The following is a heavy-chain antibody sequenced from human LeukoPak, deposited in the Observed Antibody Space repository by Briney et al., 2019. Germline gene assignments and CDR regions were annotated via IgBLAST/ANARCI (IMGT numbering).Heavy chain of an antibody. CDR2: MSYDGSNK. J-gene: IGHJ4*02. CDR1: GFTFSSYG. Sequence: GGSLRLSCAASGFTFSSYGMHWVRQAPGKGLEWVAVMSYDGSNKYYADSVKGRFTISRDNSKNTLYLQMNSLRAEDTAVYYCAKDLYSYGTHFDYWGQGTLVTVSS. D-gene: IGHD5-18*01. V-gene: IGHV3-30*18. CDR3: AKDLYSYGTHFDY.